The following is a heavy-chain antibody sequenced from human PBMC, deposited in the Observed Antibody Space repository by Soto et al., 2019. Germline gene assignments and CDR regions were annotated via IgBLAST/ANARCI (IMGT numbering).Heavy chain of an antibody. D-gene: IGHD3-9*01. V-gene: IGHV4-39*01. CDR3: ARSYYDILTGYTGGFDP. CDR2: IYYSGST. CDR1: GDSISSSTYY. Sequence: SETLSLTCTVSGDSISSSTYYWGWIRQPPGKGLEWIGYIYYSGSTYYNPSLKSRVTISVDTSKNQFSLKLSSVTAADTAVYYCARSYYDILTGYTGGFDPWGQGTLVTVSS. J-gene: IGHJ5*02.